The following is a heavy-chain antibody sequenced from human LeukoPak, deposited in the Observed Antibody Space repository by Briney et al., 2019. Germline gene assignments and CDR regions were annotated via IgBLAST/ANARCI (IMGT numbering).Heavy chain of an antibody. Sequence: SETLSLTCAVYGGSFSGYYWSWIRQPPGKGLEWIGEINHSGSTNYNPSLKSRVNISVDTSKNQFSLKLSSVTAADTAVYYCARGLIAVAGTPTSYYYYYYMDVWGKGTTVTVSS. V-gene: IGHV4-34*01. D-gene: IGHD6-19*01. J-gene: IGHJ6*03. CDR2: INHSGST. CDR1: GGSFSGYY. CDR3: ARGLIAVAGTPTSYYYYYYMDV.